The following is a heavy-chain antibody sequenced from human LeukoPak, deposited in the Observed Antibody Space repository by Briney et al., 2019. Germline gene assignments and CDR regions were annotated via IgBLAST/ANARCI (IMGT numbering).Heavy chain of an antibody. CDR2: ISGSGGST. CDR3: AKYRKERGYSYPFDY. J-gene: IGHJ4*02. D-gene: IGHD5-18*01. V-gene: IGHV3-23*01. CDR1: GFAFNNYA. Sequence: GGSLRLSCDSSGFAFNNYAMSWVRQAPGKGLEWVSAISGSGGSTYYADSVKGRFTISRDNSKNTLYLQMNSLRAEDTAVYYCAKYRKERGYSYPFDYWGQGTLVTVSS.